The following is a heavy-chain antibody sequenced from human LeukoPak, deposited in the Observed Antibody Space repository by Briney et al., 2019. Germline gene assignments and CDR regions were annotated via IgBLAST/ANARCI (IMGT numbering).Heavy chain of an antibody. D-gene: IGHD6-19*01. J-gene: IGHJ3*02. CDR3: ARAARCSGPGGDAFDS. CDR2: IYYSGST. Sequence: TLSLTCTVSGGSISRGGYYWSWIRQHPGKGLEWVGYIYYSGSTYYNPSLKSRVTISVDTSKNQFSLKLSSVTAADTAVYYCARAARCSGPGGDAFDSWGQGTMVTVSS. CDR1: GGSISRGGYY. V-gene: IGHV4-31*03.